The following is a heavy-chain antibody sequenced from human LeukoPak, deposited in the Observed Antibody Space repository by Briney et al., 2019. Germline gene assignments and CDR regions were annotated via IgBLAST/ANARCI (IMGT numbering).Heavy chain of an antibody. CDR2: IGTAGDT. Sequence: QTGGSLRLSCAASGFTFSSYDMPWVRRATGKGLEWVSAIGTAGDTYYPGSGNGRFTISRENANNSLYLQMNSLRAGDTAVYYCARVAYGGKYDYWGQGTLVTVSS. CDR3: ARVAYGGKYDY. D-gene: IGHD4-17*01. J-gene: IGHJ4*02. CDR1: GFTFSSYD. V-gene: IGHV3-13*01.